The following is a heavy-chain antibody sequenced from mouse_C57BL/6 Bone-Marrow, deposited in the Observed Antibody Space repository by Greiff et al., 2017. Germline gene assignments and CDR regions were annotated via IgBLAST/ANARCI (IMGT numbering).Heavy chain of an antibody. Sequence: EVKLVESGGGLVQPGGSLSLSCAASGFTFTDYYMSWVRQPPGKALEWLGFIRNKANGYTTEYSASVKGRFTISRDNSQSILYLQMNALSAEDSSTYYCASISSMDYWGQGTSVTVSS. D-gene: IGHD3-1*01. J-gene: IGHJ4*01. CDR1: GFTFTDYY. V-gene: IGHV7-3*01. CDR3: ASISSMDY. CDR2: IRNKANGYTT.